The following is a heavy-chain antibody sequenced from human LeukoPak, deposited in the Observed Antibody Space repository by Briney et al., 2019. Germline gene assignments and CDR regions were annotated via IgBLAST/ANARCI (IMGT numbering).Heavy chain of an antibody. CDR1: GFTFSSYE. Sequence: GGSLRLSCAASGFTFSSYEMNRVRQAPGKGLEWVSSISISSNYIYYADSVKGRFTISRDNAKNSLYLQMNSLRAEDTAVYYCARDGYSSGWYDYWGQGTLVTVSS. D-gene: IGHD6-19*01. CDR3: ARDGYSSGWYDY. CDR2: ISISSNYI. J-gene: IGHJ4*02. V-gene: IGHV3-21*01.